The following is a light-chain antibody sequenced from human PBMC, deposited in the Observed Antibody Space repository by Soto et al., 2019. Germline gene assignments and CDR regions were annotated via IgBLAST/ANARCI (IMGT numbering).Light chain of an antibody. Sequence: QSALTQPASVSGSPGQSITISCSGTSSDVGGYNYVSWYQQHPGKAPKLMIYEVSNWPSGISTRFSGSKSGNTASLTISGLQAEDEADYYCNSYTSSTTWVFGGGTKLPVL. CDR2: EVS. CDR1: SSDVGGYNY. V-gene: IGLV2-14*03. J-gene: IGLJ3*02. CDR3: NSYTSSTTWV.